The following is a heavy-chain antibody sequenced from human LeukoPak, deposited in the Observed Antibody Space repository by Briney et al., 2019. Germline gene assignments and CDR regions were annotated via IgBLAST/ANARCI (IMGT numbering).Heavy chain of an antibody. V-gene: IGHV4-34*01. D-gene: IGHD2-2*01. J-gene: IGHJ5*02. CDR1: GGSFSGYY. CDR2: INHSGST. Sequence: SETLSLTCAVYGGSFSGYYWSWIRQPPGKGLELIGEINHSGSTNYNPSLKSRVTISVDTSKNQFSLKLSSVTAADTAVYYCARRKRSGCSSTSCLLNWLDPWGQGTLVTVSS. CDR3: ARRKRSGCSSTSCLLNWLDP.